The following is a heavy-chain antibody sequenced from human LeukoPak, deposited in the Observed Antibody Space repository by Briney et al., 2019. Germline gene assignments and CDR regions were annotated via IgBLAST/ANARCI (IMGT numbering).Heavy chain of an antibody. Sequence: PGGSLRLSCAASGFTFSSYDMNWVRQAPGKGLEWVSSISSSSSYMNYADSVRGRFTISRDNAKNSLYLQMNSLRAEDTAVYYCASEDYYDSSAYYYRNFQHWGQGTLVTVSS. CDR3: ASEDYYDSSAYYYRNFQH. J-gene: IGHJ1*01. V-gene: IGHV3-21*01. D-gene: IGHD3-22*01. CDR1: GFTFSSYD. CDR2: ISSSSSYM.